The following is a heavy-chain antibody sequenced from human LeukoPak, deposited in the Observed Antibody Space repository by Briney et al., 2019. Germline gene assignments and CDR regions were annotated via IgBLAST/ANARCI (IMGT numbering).Heavy chain of an antibody. CDR2: ISGSGGST. J-gene: IGHJ4*02. V-gene: IGHV3-23*01. Sequence: GGSLRLSCAASGFTVSSYAMHWVRQAPGKGLEWVSAISGSGGSTYYADSVKGRFTISRDNSKNTLYLQMNSLRAEDTAVYYCAKEGGPRLAVAGTFFDYWGQGTLVTVSS. D-gene: IGHD6-19*01. CDR3: AKEGGPRLAVAGTFFDY. CDR1: GFTVSSYA.